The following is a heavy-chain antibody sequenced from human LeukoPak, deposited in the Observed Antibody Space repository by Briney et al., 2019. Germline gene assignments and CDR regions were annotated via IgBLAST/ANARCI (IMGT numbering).Heavy chain of an antibody. CDR2: ISAYNGNT. V-gene: IGHV1-18*01. Sequence: ASVKVSCKASGYTFTTYGITWVRHAPGQGLGRMGWISAYNGNTNYAQKLQGRVTMTTDTSTSTAYMELRSLRSDDTAVYYCARALVDGYKELGYWGQGTLVTVSS. CDR3: ARALVDGYKELGY. CDR1: GYTFTTYG. D-gene: IGHD5-24*01. J-gene: IGHJ4*02.